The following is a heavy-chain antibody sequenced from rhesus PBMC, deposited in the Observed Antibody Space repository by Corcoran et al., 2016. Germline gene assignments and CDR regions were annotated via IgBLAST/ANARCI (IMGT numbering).Heavy chain of an antibody. CDR3: ANIVAASDAFDF. CDR2: IYGSGSST. D-gene: IGHD4-29*01. Sequence: QLQLQESGPGLVKPSETLSVTCAVSGGSISSNYWSWIRQAPGKGLEWLGYIYGSGSSTNYNPSLKSRVTLSVDTSKNQFSLKLSSVTAADTAVYYCANIVAASDAFDFWGQGLRVTVSS. CDR1: GGSISSNY. J-gene: IGHJ3*01. V-gene: IGHV4-169*01.